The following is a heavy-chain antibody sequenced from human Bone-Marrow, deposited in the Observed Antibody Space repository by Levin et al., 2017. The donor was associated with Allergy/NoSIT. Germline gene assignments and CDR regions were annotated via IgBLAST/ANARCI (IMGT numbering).Heavy chain of an antibody. J-gene: IGHJ4*02. CDR2: INTGYGNT. CDR1: GYSFTSYA. CDR3: ATGYCKSATCYHFDF. Sequence: PGASVKVSCKASGYSFTSYAMHWVRQVPGQRPEWMGWINTGYGNTETSQKFQGRISITMDTSATTAYLELSSLRSEDTAVYYCATGYCKSATCYHFDFWGQGSLVTVSS. D-gene: IGHD2-2*01. V-gene: IGHV1-3*04.